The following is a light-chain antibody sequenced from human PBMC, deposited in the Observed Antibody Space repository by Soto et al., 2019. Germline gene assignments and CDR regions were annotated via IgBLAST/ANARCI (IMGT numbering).Light chain of an antibody. CDR2: KDS. CDR3: QSADSSGTYVV. J-gene: IGLJ2*01. CDR1: ALPKQY. V-gene: IGLV3-25*03. Sequence: SYELTQPASVSVSPGQTAWITCSGDALPKQYTFWYQQKPGQAPVLMIYKDSERPSGIPERFSGSSSGTTVTLTISGVQAEDEADYYCQSADSSGTYVVFGGVTKVTVL.